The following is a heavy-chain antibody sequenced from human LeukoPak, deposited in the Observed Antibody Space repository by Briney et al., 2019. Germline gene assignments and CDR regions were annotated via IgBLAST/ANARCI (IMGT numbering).Heavy chain of an antibody. J-gene: IGHJ6*02. Sequence: ASVKVSCKVSGYTLTELSMHWVRQAPGKGLEWMGGFDPEDGETIYAQKFQGRVTMTEDTSTDTAYMELSSLRSEDTAVYYCARDTDIVVVVAATPGNYYYYYGMDVWGQGTTVTVSS. V-gene: IGHV1-24*01. CDR1: GYTLTELS. CDR2: FDPEDGET. CDR3: ARDTDIVVVVAATPGNYYYYYGMDV. D-gene: IGHD2-15*01.